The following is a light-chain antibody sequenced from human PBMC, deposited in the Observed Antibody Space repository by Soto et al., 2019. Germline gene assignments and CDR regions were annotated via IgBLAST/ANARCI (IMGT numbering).Light chain of an antibody. Sequence: IVMTQSPATLSVSPGERATLSCRASQSVRNYLVWYQQRPGQAPRLLIFGASTRATDIPARFSGSGSGTELTLPISSLQSEDFAVYYCQQYNNWPRTFGQGTKV. V-gene: IGKV3-15*01. CDR1: QSVRNY. CDR3: QQYNNWPRT. J-gene: IGKJ1*01. CDR2: GAS.